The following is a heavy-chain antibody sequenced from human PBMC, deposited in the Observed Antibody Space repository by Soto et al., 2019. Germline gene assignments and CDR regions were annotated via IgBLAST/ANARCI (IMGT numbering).Heavy chain of an antibody. J-gene: IGHJ4*02. CDR1: GYTLTELS. V-gene: IGHV1-24*01. CDR3: ATRFSPSGGYDILTGYPPYYFDY. Sequence: ASVKVSWKVSGYTLTELSMHWVRQAPGKGLEWMGGFDPEDGETIYAQKFLGRVTMTEDTSTDTAYMELSSLRSEDTAVYYCATRFSPSGGYDILTGYPPYYFDYWGQGTLVTVSS. D-gene: IGHD3-9*01. CDR2: FDPEDGET.